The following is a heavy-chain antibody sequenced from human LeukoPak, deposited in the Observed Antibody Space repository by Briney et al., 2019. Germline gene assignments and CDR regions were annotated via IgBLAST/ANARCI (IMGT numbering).Heavy chain of an antibody. V-gene: IGHV4-59*01. CDR3: ARHRYYYDSSGYYYQP. D-gene: IGHD3-22*01. CDR1: GDSISGSY. Sequence: PSETLSLTCTVSGDSISGSYWSWIRQPPGKGLEWIGYIYYSGSTNYNPSLKSRVTISVDTSKNQFSLKLSSVTAADTAVYYCARHRYYYDSSGYYYQPWGQGTLVTVSS. CDR2: IYYSGST. J-gene: IGHJ5*02.